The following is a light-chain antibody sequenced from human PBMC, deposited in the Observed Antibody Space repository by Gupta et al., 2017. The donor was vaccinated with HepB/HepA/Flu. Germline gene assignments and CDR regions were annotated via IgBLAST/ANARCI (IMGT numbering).Light chain of an antibody. CDR1: QSGFDSSDNRNY. Sequence: DIVLTQSPESMAVSLGERATINCKSSQSGFDSSDNRNYLAWYQQKPGQSPKLLIYWASTRESGVPDRFSGSGSRTDFTLTISSRHAEDVAVYFCQHIADPLMHSFGQGTRLEIK. J-gene: IGKJ2*03. V-gene: IGKV4-1*01. CDR2: WAS. CDR3: QHIADPLMHS.